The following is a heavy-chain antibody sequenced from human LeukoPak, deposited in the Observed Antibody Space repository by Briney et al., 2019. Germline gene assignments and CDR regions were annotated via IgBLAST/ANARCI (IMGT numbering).Heavy chain of an antibody. D-gene: IGHD5-18*01. J-gene: IGHJ4*02. V-gene: IGHV3-21*01. CDR2: ISSSSSYI. CDR3: ARGDTAMGYGGYYFDY. CDR1: GFTFSSYS. Sequence: GGSLRLSCAASGFTFSSYSMNWVRHAPGKGLEWVSSISSSSSYIYYADSVKGRFTISRDNAKNSLYLQMNSLRAEDTAVYYCARGDTAMGYGGYYFDYWGQGTLVTVSS.